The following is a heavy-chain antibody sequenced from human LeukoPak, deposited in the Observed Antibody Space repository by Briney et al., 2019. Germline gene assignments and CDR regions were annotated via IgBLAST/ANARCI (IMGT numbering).Heavy chain of an antibody. CDR1: GGSFSSYY. CDR2: IYYSGTT. CDR3: ARGVYIAAAQYGY. V-gene: IGHV4-59*01. Sequence: PSETLSLTCAVYGGSFSSYYWSWIRQPPGKGLEWIGYIYYSGTTNYNPSLKSRVTISVDTSKNQFSLKLSSVTAADTAVYYCARGVYIAAAQYGYWGQGTLVIVSS. D-gene: IGHD6-13*01. J-gene: IGHJ4*02.